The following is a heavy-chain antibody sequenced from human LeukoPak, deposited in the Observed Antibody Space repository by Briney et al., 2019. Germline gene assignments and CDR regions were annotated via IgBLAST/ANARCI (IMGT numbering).Heavy chain of an antibody. J-gene: IGHJ6*03. V-gene: IGHV4-34*01. D-gene: IGHD3-16*01. Sequence: SETLSLTCAVYGGSFSGYYWSWIRQPPGKGLEWIGEINHSGGTKYNSSLKSRVTISVDTSKNQFSLKLSSVTAADTAMYYCARVKDPGGYYYYYYMDVWGKGTTVTVSS. CDR3: ARVKDPGGYYYYYYMDV. CDR2: INHSGGT. CDR1: GGSFSGYY.